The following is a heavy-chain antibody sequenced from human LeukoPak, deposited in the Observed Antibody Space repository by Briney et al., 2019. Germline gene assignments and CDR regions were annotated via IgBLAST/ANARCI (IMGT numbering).Heavy chain of an antibody. CDR3: ARDGNIVANRAPYYFDY. J-gene: IGHJ4*02. CDR1: GGTFSSYA. D-gene: IGHD5-12*01. Sequence: SVKVSCKASGGTFSSYAISWVRQAPGQGLEWMGGIIPIFGTANYAQKFQGRVTITADESTSTAYMELSSLRSEDTAVYYCARDGNIVANRAPYYFDYWAREPWSPSPQ. V-gene: IGHV1-69*13. CDR2: IIPIFGTA.